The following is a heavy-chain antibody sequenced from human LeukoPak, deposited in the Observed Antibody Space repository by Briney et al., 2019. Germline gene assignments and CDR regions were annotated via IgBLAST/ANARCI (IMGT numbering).Heavy chain of an antibody. D-gene: IGHD3-10*01. CDR2: IIPIFGTA. Sequence: GASVKVSYKASGGTFSSYAISWVRQAPGQGLEWMGGIIPIFGTANYAQKFQGRVTITADKSTSTAYMELSSLRSEDTAVYYCATEDYYGSGRLSYYGMDVWGKGTTVTVSS. CDR1: GGTFSSYA. V-gene: IGHV1-69*06. CDR3: ATEDYYGSGRLSYYGMDV. J-gene: IGHJ6*04.